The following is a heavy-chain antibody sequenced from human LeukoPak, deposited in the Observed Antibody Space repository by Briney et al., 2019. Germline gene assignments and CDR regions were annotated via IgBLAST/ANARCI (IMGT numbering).Heavy chain of an antibody. CDR3: ARVFASYSSSSLDY. CDR1: GCTFSSYW. D-gene: IGHD6-6*01. Sequence: GGALRLSCAASGCTFSSYWMSWVRQAPGKGLEGVANIKQEGSEKYYVDSVKGRFTIARDNAKNTLYLQMNSLRAEDTAVYYCARVFASYSSSSLDYWGQGTLVTVSS. J-gene: IGHJ4*02. CDR2: IKQEGSEK. V-gene: IGHV3-7*01.